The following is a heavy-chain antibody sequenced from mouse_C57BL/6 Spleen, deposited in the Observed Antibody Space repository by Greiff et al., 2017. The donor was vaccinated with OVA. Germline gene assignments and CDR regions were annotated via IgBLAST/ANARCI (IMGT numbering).Heavy chain of an antibody. V-gene: IGHV5-16*01. CDR2: INYDGSST. CDR1: GFTFSDYY. CDR3: ARHYYGSKGYFDV. Sequence: EVQVVESEGGLVQPGSSMKLSCTASGFTFSDYYMAWVRQVPEKGLEWVANINYDGSSTYYLDSLKSRFIISRDNAKNILYLQMSSLKSEDTATYYCARHYYGSKGYFDVWGTGTTVTVSS. D-gene: IGHD1-1*01. J-gene: IGHJ1*03.